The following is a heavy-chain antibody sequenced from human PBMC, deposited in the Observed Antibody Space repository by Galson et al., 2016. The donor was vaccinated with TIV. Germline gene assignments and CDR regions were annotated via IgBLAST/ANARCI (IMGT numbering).Heavy chain of an antibody. CDR3: ASDLSPETTTPFDY. V-gene: IGHV1-2*02. Sequence: SVKVSCKASGYTFTGYYIHYVRQAPGQGLEWMGWINPNSGDTNYAQKFQGRVTMTRDTSISTAYMELSRLRSDDTAMYYCASDLSPETTTPFDYWGQGTLVTVSS. CDR1: GYTFTGYY. D-gene: IGHD4-17*01. CDR2: INPNSGDT. J-gene: IGHJ4*02.